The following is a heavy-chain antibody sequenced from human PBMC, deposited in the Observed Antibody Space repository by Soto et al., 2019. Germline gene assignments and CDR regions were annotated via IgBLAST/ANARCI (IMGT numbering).Heavy chain of an antibody. CDR1: GFTFSSYA. CDR2: ISGSGGST. CDR3: AKDFYGGNSGFYYFDY. V-gene: IGHV3-23*01. J-gene: IGHJ4*02. Sequence: GGSLRLSCAASGFTFSSYAMSWVRQAPGKGLEWVSAISGSGGSTYYADSVKGRFTISRDNSKNTLYLQMNSLRAEDTAVYYCAKDFYGGNSGFYYFDYWGQGTLVTVSS. D-gene: IGHD4-17*01.